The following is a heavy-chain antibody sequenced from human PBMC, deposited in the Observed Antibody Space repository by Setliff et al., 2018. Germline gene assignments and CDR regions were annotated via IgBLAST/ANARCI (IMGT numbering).Heavy chain of an antibody. V-gene: IGHV4-59*08. Sequence: SETLSLTCTVSGGSVRGYYWSWIRQPPGKGLEWIGYMYYSGDTNYNPSLKSRVTISVDTSKNQFSLELRSVAAADTAVYYCARLPPLHTPMALTFDYWGQGILVTVS. D-gene: IGHD5-18*01. J-gene: IGHJ4*02. CDR2: MYYSGDT. CDR3: ARLPPLHTPMALTFDY. CDR1: GGSVRGYY.